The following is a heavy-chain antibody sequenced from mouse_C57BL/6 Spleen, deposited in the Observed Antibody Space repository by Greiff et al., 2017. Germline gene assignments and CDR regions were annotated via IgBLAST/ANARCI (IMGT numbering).Heavy chain of an antibody. D-gene: IGHD2-2*01. Sequence: QVQLQQSGPELVKPGASVKISCKASGYAFSSSWMNWVKQRPGKGLEWIGRIYPGDGDTNYNGKFKGKATLTADKSSSTAYMQLSRLTSEDSAVYFCARWFGYFDVWGTGTTVTVSS. CDR3: ARWFGYFDV. V-gene: IGHV1-82*01. CDR1: GYAFSSSW. CDR2: IYPGDGDT. J-gene: IGHJ1*03.